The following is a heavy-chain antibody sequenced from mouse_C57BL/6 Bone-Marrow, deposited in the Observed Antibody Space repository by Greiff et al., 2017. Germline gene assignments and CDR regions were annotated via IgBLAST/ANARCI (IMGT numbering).Heavy chain of an antibody. V-gene: IGHV1-82*01. CDR3: AGSIFDY. J-gene: IGHJ2*01. D-gene: IGHD2-10*02. CDR1: GYAFSSSW. CDR2: IYPGDGDT. Sequence: VQLQQSGPELVKPGASVKISCKASGYAFSSSWMNWVKQRPGKGLEWIGRIYPGDGDTNYNGKFKGKATLTADKSSSTAYMQLSSLTSEDSAVYFCAGSIFDYWGQGTTLTVSS.